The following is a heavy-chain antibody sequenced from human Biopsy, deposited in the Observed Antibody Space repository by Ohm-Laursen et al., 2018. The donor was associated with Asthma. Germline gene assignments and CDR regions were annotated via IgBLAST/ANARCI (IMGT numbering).Heavy chain of an antibody. CDR3: VKDHSAGYYYFDD. Sequence: SLRLSCAASAFTFSSYSMHWVRQAPGRGPEYVSFIATDGSNKFYADSVKGRFTVSRDNSKHTLYLHMTGLRADDTGVYYCVKDHSAGYYYFDDWGQGAQVTVSS. J-gene: IGHJ4*02. V-gene: IGHV3-64D*08. CDR2: IATDGSNK. D-gene: IGHD2-21*01. CDR1: AFTFSSYS.